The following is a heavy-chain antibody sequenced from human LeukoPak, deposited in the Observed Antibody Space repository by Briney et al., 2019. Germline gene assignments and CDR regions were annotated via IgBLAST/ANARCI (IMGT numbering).Heavy chain of an antibody. J-gene: IGHJ4*02. CDR3: AKDLPAAYFDY. V-gene: IGHV3-30*02. CDR1: GFTFNNYA. D-gene: IGHD2-2*01. CDR2: VRSDGGIK. Sequence: GGSLRLSCATSGFTFNNYAMSWVRQAPGKGLEWVAFVRSDGGIKYYADSVKGRFTISRDNSRTTVYLQMNSLRAEDTAVYHCAKDLPAAYFDYWGQGTLVTVSS.